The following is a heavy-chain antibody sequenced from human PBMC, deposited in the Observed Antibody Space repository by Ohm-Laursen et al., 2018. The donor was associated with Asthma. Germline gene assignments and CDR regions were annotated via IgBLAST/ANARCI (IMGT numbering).Heavy chain of an antibody. V-gene: IGHV4-59*01. CDR1: GASFSTYY. CDR3: ARGNDYDYVWWSPMFDL. Sequence: SQTLSLTCTLSGASFSTYYWGWIRQPPGKGLEWIGYIYSTGSTNYNPSLESRVTISIDTSTNQFSLKLSSVTAADTAVYYCARGNDYDYVWWSPMFDLWGRGTLVTVSS. J-gene: IGHJ2*01. D-gene: IGHD3-16*01. CDR2: IYSTGST.